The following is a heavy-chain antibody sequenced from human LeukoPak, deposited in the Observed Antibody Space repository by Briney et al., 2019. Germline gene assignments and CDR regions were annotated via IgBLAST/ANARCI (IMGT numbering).Heavy chain of an antibody. Sequence: GGSLRLSCAASGFTFSSYGMHWVRQAPGKGLDWVAFIHHDGSNKYYADSVRGRFTISRDNSKNTLYLQMNSLRAEDTAVYYCARGHIAVAGTVDYWGQGTLVTVSS. CDR2: IHHDGSNK. CDR1: GFTFSSYG. D-gene: IGHD6-19*01. CDR3: ARGHIAVAGTVDY. V-gene: IGHV3-30*02. J-gene: IGHJ4*02.